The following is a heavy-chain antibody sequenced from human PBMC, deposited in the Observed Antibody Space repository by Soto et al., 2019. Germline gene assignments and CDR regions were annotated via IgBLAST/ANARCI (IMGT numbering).Heavy chain of an antibody. D-gene: IGHD5-12*01. Sequence: QVQLVESGGGVVQPGRSLRLSCVASGFTFSTSAMHWVRQAPGKGLEWVVVISYDGSNKYYADSVKGRFTISRDNSKNTLYLQMNSLTAEDTAVYYCAREIVATIGFDYWGQGTLVTVSS. J-gene: IGHJ4*02. CDR2: ISYDGSNK. CDR3: AREIVATIGFDY. CDR1: GFTFSTSA. V-gene: IGHV3-30-3*01.